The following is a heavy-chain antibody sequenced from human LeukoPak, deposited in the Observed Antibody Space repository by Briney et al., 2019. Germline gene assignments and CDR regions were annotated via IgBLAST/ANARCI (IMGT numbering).Heavy chain of an antibody. V-gene: IGHV4-30-4*07. D-gene: IGHD3-22*01. CDR2: IYYSGST. CDR3: AREDRSGYF. CDR1: GGSISSGGYS. J-gene: IGHJ4*02. Sequence: PSETLSLTCAVSGGSISSGGYSWSWIRQPPGKGLEWIGYIYYSGSTYYNPSLKSRVTISVDTSKNQFSLKLSSVTAADTAVYYCAREDRSGYFWGQGPLVTVSS.